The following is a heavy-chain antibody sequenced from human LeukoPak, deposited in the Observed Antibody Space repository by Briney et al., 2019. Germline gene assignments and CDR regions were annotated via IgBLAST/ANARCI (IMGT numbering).Heavy chain of an antibody. CDR1: GYSISSGYY. J-gene: IGHJ5*02. D-gene: IGHD6-13*01. CDR3: ARAYSSSWYFNWFDP. CDR2: IYHSGST. V-gene: IGHV4-38-2*02. Sequence: KASETLSLTCTVSGYSISSGYYWGWLRQPPGRGLEWIGTIYHSGSTYYNPSLKSRVTISVDTSKNQFSLKLSSVTAADTAVYFCARAYSSSWYFNWFDPWGQGTQVTVSS.